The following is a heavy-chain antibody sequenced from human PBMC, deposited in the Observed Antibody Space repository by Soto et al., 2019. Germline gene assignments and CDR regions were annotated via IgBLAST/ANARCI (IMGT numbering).Heavy chain of an antibody. CDR2: ISYGGSNK. D-gene: IGHD6-13*01. Sequence: QVQLVESGGGVVQPGRSLRLSCAASGFTFSSYGMHWVRQAPGKGLEWVAVISYGGSNKYYADSVKGRFTISRDNSKNTLYLQMNSLRAEDTAVYYCAKDHSSSWSFDYWGQGTLVTVSS. V-gene: IGHV3-30*18. CDR1: GFTFSSYG. CDR3: AKDHSSSWSFDY. J-gene: IGHJ4*02.